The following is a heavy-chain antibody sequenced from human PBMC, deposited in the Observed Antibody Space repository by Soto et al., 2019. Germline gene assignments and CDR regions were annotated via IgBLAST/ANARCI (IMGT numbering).Heavy chain of an antibody. D-gene: IGHD6-19*01. Sequence: SVKVSCKASGGTFSSYAISWVRQAPGQGLEWMGGIIPIFGTANYAQKFQGRVTITADESTSTAYMELSSLRSEDTAVYYCARGPRSKQWLVRGHYYYYGMDVWGQGTTVTV. J-gene: IGHJ6*02. V-gene: IGHV1-69*13. CDR2: IIPIFGTA. CDR3: ARGPRSKQWLVRGHYYYYGMDV. CDR1: GGTFSSYA.